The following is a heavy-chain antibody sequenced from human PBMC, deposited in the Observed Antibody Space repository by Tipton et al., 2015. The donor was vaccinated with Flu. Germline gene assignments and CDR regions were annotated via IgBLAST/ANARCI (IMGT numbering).Heavy chain of an antibody. CDR1: GFTVSSNY. D-gene: IGHD2-2*01. J-gene: IGHJ4*02. CDR2: IYSGGST. Sequence: QLVQSGGGLIQRGGSLRLSCVVSGFTVSSNYMTWVRQAPGKGLEWVSVIYSGGSTEYADSAKGRFTISRDNSKNTLYLQLNSLRAEDTAVYYCARGRGYCVTTTCLLPFDFWGQGTLVTVSS. V-gene: IGHV3-53*01. CDR3: ARGRGYCVTTTCLLPFDF.